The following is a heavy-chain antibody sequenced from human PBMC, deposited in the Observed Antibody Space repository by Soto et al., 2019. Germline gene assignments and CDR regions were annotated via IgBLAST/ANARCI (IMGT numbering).Heavy chain of an antibody. V-gene: IGHV3-48*01. CDR1: GFTFSSYS. CDR3: ARVTMEGWIDY. J-gene: IGHJ4*02. CDR2: ISSSSSTI. D-gene: IGHD6-19*01. Sequence: GGSLRLSCAASGFTFSSYSMNWVRQAPGKGLEWVSYISSSSSTIYYADSVKGRFTISRDNAKNSLYLQMNSLRAEDTAVYYCARVTMEGWIDYWGQGTLVTVSS.